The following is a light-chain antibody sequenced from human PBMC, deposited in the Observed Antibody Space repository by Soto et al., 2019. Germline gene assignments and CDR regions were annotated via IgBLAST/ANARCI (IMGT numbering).Light chain of an antibody. CDR3: QSYDSSRSGNVV. CDR1: SSNIGAGYD. Sequence: QAVVTQPPSVSGAPGQRVTISCTGSSSNIGAGYDVHWYQQLPGTAPKLLIYGNSNRPSGVPDRFSGSKSGTSASRAITGLQAEDEADYYCQSYDSSRSGNVVFGGGTKLTVL. V-gene: IGLV1-40*01. CDR2: GNS. J-gene: IGLJ2*01.